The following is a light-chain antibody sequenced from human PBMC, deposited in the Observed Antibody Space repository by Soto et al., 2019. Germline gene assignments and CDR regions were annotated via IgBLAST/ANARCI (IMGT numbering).Light chain of an antibody. V-gene: IGKV1-5*03. J-gene: IGKJ1*01. Sequence: DIQVTQSPSTLSASVGDRVTITCRASQSISTWLAWYQQKPGKAPKLLIYKASSLEGGVPSRFSGSGSGTEFTLTISSLQPDDFATYYCQQCSTFPRTFGQGTKVDIK. CDR1: QSISTW. CDR3: QQCSTFPRT. CDR2: KAS.